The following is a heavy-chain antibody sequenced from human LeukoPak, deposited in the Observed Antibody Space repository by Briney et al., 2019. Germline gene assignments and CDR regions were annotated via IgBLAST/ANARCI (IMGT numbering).Heavy chain of an antibody. CDR1: GGTFSSYA. J-gene: IGHJ6*04. D-gene: IGHD2-2*01. V-gene: IGHV1-69*01. Sequence: SVKVSCKASGGTFSSYAISWVRQAPGQGLEWMGGIIPIFGTANYAQKFQGRVTITADESTSTAYMELSSLRSEDTAVYYCARDPIVVVPADTYSVTNYYYYGMDVWGKGTTVTVSS. CDR2: IIPIFGTA. CDR3: ARDPIVVVPADTYSVTNYYYYGMDV.